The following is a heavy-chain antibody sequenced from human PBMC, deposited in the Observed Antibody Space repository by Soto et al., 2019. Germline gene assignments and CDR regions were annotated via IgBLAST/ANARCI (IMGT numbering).Heavy chain of an antibody. CDR3: AKKARRYYDFWSGYYKSPDWCDP. CDR2: IIPIFGTA. CDR1: GGTFSSYA. V-gene: IGHV1-69*01. D-gene: IGHD3-3*01. Sequence: QVQLVQSGAEVKKPGSSVKVSCKASGGTFSSYAISWVRQAPGQGLEWMGGIIPIFGTANYAQKFQGRVTITADESTSTAYMDLSSVRSEDTAVYYCAKKARRYYDFWSGYYKSPDWCDPWGQGTLVTVSS. J-gene: IGHJ5*02.